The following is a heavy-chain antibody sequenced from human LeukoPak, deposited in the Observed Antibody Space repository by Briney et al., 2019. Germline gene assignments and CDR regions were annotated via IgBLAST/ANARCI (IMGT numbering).Heavy chain of an antibody. V-gene: IGHV3-53*01. CDR1: GFTVSTNY. J-gene: IGHJ2*01. Sequence: PGGSLRLSCAASGFTVSTNYMSWVRQAPGKGLEWVSVIYSGGSTYYADSVKGRFTISRDNSKNTPYLQMNSLRAEDTAVYYCARATYGDYGWYFDLWGRGTLVTVSS. CDR3: ARATYGDYGWYFDL. D-gene: IGHD4-17*01. CDR2: IYSGGST.